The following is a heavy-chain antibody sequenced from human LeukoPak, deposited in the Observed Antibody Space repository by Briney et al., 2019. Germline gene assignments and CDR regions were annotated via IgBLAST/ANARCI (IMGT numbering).Heavy chain of an antibody. Sequence: SVKVSCKASGGTFSSYAISWARQAPGQGLEWMGRIIPIFGTANYARKFQGRVTITTDESTSTAYMELSSLRSEDTAVYYCARGNGGSYYFDYWGQGTLVTVSS. V-gene: IGHV1-69*05. CDR1: GGTFSSYA. J-gene: IGHJ4*02. D-gene: IGHD1-26*01. CDR2: IIPIFGTA. CDR3: ARGNGGSYYFDY.